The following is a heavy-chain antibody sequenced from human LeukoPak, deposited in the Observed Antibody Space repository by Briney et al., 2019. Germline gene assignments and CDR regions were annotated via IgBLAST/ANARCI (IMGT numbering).Heavy chain of an antibody. J-gene: IGHJ2*01. D-gene: IGHD2-21*02. CDR1: GGSISSYY. Sequence: SETLSLTCTVSGGSISSYYWSWIRQPPGKGLEWIGYIYTSGSTNYNPSLKSRVTISVDTSKSQFSLKLSSVTAADTAVYYCARTTYCGGDCYSRAPFGNYWYFDLWGRGTLVTVSS. CDR2: IYTSGST. V-gene: IGHV4-4*09. CDR3: ARTTYCGGDCYSRAPFGNYWYFDL.